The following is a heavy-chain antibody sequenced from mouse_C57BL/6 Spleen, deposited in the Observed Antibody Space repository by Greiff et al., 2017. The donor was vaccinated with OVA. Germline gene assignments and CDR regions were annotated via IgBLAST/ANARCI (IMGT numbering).Heavy chain of an antibody. D-gene: IGHD2-3*01. CDR1: GYTFTSYG. V-gene: IGHV1-81*01. J-gene: IGHJ2*01. Sequence: QVHVKQSGAELARPGASVKLSCKASGYTFTSYGISWVKQRTGQGLEWIGEIYPRSGNTYYNEKFKGKATLTADKSSSTAYMELRSLTSEDSAVYFCARSGDDGYYVGRGTTLTVSS. CDR3: ARSGDDGYY. CDR2: IYPRSGNT.